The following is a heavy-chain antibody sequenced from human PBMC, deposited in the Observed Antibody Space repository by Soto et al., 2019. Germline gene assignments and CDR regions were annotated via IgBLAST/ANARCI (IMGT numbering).Heavy chain of an antibody. Sequence: SQTLSLTCAISGDSVSSNSAAWNWIRQSPSRGLEWLGRTYYRSKWYNDYAVSVKSRITINPDTSKNQFSLQLNSVTPEDTAVYYCARGMYNWNYGWSDLFDPWGQGTLVTVSS. D-gene: IGHD1-7*01. V-gene: IGHV6-1*01. CDR3: ARGMYNWNYGWSDLFDP. J-gene: IGHJ5*02. CDR1: GDSVSSNSAA. CDR2: TYYRSKWYN.